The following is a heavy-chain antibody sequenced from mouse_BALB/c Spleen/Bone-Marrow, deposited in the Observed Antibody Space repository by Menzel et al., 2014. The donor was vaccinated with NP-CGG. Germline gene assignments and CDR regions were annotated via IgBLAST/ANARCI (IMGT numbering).Heavy chain of an antibody. Sequence: QVQLQRSGPGLVAPSQSLSITCTVSGFSLTSYGVHWVRQPPGKGLEWLGVIWAGGSTNYNSALMSRLSISKDNSKSQVFLKMNSLQTDDTAMYYCARAGFDYWGQGTTLTVSS. CDR1: GFSLTSYG. J-gene: IGHJ2*01. V-gene: IGHV2-9*02. CDR3: ARAGFDY. CDR2: IWAGGST.